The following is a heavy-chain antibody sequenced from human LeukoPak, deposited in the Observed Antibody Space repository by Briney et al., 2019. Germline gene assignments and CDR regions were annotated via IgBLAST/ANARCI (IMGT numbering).Heavy chain of an antibody. Sequence: GESLKISCKGSGNSFTTYWIGWVRQMPGKGLEWMGIIYPDDSDTRYSPSFKGQVTISADKSISTAYLQWSSLKASDTAMYYCARTSGLVGARTGWDYFDYWGPGNPGHRLL. CDR2: IYPDDSDT. V-gene: IGHV5-51*01. CDR1: GNSFTTYW. D-gene: IGHD1-26*01. J-gene: IGHJ4*02. CDR3: ARTSGLVGARTGWDYFDY.